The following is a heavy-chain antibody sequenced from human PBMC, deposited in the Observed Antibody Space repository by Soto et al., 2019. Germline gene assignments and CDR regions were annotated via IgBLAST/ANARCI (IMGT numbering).Heavy chain of an antibody. CDR1: GGSISSSSYY. CDR3: ASLAVATISVYFDY. D-gene: IGHD5-12*01. J-gene: IGHJ4*02. V-gene: IGHV4-39*01. Sequence: QLQLQESGPGLVKPSETLSLTCTVSGGSISSSSYYWGWIRQPPGKGLEWIGSIYYSGSTYYNPSLKSRVPIPVDPSKNPFSLRLSSVTAADTAVYYCASLAVATISVYFDYWGQGTLVTVSS. CDR2: IYYSGST.